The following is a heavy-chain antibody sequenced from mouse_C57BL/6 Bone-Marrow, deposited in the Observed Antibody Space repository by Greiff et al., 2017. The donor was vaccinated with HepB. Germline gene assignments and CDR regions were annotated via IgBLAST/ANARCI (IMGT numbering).Heavy chain of an antibody. CDR2: IDPNSGGT. CDR1: GYTFTSYW. Sequence: QVQLQPPGAELVKPGASVKLSCKASGYTFTSYWMHWVKQRPGRGLEWIGRIDPNSGGTKYNEKFKSKATLTVDKPSSTAYMQLSSLTSEDSAVYYCARGCITTVDYAMDYWGQGTSVTVSS. V-gene: IGHV1-72*01. D-gene: IGHD1-1*01. J-gene: IGHJ4*01. CDR3: ARGCITTVDYAMDY.